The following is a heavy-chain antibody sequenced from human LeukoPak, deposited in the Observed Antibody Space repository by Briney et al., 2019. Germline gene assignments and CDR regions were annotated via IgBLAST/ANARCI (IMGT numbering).Heavy chain of an antibody. V-gene: IGHV4-39*07. J-gene: IGHJ5*02. CDR3: ARVMISSWYFRWFDP. CDR2: IYYSGST. CDR1: GGSISSSSYY. Sequence: SETLSLTCTVSGGSISSSSYYWGWIRQPPGKGLEWIGSIYYSGSTYYNPSLKSRVTISVDTSKNQFSLKLSSVTAADTAVYYCARVMISSWYFRWFDPWGQGTLVTVSS. D-gene: IGHD6-13*01.